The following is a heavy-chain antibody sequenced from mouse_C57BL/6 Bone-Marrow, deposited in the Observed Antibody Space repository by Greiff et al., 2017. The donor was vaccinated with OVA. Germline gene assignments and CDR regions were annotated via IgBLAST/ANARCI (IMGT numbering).Heavy chain of an antibody. Sequence: EVQLVESGGDLVKPGGSLKLSCAASGFTFSSYGMSWVRQTPDKRLEWVATISSGGSYTYYPDSVKGRFNISRDNAKNTLYLQMSSLKSEDTAMYYCARPLLITTVVNYAMDYWGQGTSVTVSS. V-gene: IGHV5-6*01. CDR1: GFTFSSYG. J-gene: IGHJ4*01. D-gene: IGHD1-1*01. CDR2: ISSGGSYT. CDR3: ARPLLITTVVNYAMDY.